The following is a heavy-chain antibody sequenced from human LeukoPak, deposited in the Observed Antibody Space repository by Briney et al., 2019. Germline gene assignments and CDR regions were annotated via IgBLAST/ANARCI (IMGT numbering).Heavy chain of an antibody. D-gene: IGHD3-9*01. J-gene: IGHJ6*02. CDR2: ISAYNGNT. V-gene: IGHV1-18*01. Sequence: ASVKVSCKASGYTFTSYGISWVRQAPGQGLEWIGWISAYNGNTNYAQKLQGRVTMTTDTSTSTAYMELRSLRSDDTAVYYCAVQPVLRYFDWLENYYYYGMDVWGQGTTATVSS. CDR1: GYTFTSYG. CDR3: AVQPVLRYFDWLENYYYYGMDV.